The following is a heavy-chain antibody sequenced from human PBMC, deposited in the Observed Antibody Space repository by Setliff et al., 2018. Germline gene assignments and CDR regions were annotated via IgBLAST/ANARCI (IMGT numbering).Heavy chain of an antibody. D-gene: IGHD6-13*01. CDR2: ISASGRTT. Sequence: PGGSLRLSCAASRFTFSNYAMSWVRQAPGKGLEWVSAISASGRTTYSADSVKGRFTISRDNAKTTLYLQMKSRRAEDTAVYYWVHAAAAGHPLSYFDFWGQGTLVTVSS. CDR3: VHAAAAGHPLSYFDF. V-gene: IGHV3-23*01. CDR1: RFTFSNYA. J-gene: IGHJ4*02.